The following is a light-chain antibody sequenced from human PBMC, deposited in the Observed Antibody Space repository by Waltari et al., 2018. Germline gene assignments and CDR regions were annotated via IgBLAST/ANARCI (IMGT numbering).Light chain of an antibody. CDR3: QSYDSSLSGSGV. CDR2: GNN. Sequence: QSVLTQPPSVSGAPGQRVTISCTGSNSNIGAGYDVHWYQQLPGTAPNLLIYGNNNRPSGVPDRFSGSKSGTSASLDITGLQAEDEADYYCQSYDSSLSGSGVFGGGTKVTVL. V-gene: IGLV1-40*01. J-gene: IGLJ3*02. CDR1: NSNIGAGYD.